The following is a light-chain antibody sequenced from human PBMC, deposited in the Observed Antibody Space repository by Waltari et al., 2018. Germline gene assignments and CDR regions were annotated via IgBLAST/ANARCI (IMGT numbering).Light chain of an antibody. J-gene: IGLJ1*01. CDR3: SSYAGSNYYV. CDR2: EVN. Sequence: QSALTQPPSASGSPGQSVTISCTGTSSDVGGYNYVSWYQQHPGKAPKLMIYEVNERPSGVPDRCSGSKSGNAASLTVSGLQAEDEADYYCSSYAGSNYYVCGTGTKVTVL. CDR1: SSDVGGYNY. V-gene: IGLV2-8*01.